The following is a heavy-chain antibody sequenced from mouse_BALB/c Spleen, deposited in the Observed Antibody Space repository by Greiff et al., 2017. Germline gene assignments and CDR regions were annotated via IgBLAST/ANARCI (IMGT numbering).Heavy chain of an antibody. J-gene: IGHJ2*01. D-gene: IGHD4-1*02. CDR1: GFAFSSYD. Sequence: EVMLVESGGGLVQPGGSLKLSCAASGFAFSSYDMSWVRQTPEKRLEWVAYISSGGGSTYYPDTVKGRFTISRDNAKNTLYLQMSSLKSEDTAMYYCARHPTGYYFDYWGQGTTLTVSS. V-gene: IGHV5-12-1*01. CDR3: ARHPTGYYFDY. CDR2: ISSGGGST.